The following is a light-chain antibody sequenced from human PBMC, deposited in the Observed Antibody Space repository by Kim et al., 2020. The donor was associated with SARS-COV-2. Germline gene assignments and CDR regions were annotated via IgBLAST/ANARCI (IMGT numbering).Light chain of an antibody. Sequence: DIQMTQSPSTLSASIGDRVTITCRASQSIINWLAWYQQKPGKAPKLLLSKAFTLESGVPSRFSGGSSETEFTLTISSLQPDDLATYFCQQSNSYPYTFGQGTKLEIK. J-gene: IGKJ2*01. V-gene: IGKV1-5*03. CDR2: KAF. CDR3: QQSNSYPYT. CDR1: QSIINW.